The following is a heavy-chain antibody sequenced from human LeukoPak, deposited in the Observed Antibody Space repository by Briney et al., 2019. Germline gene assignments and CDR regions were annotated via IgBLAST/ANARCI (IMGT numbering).Heavy chain of an antibody. D-gene: IGHD3-10*01. J-gene: IGHJ6*02. CDR1: GFTFSSYA. Sequence: PGGSLRLSCAASGFTFSSYAMHWVRQAPGKGLEWVAVISYDGSNKYYADSVKGRFTISRDNSKNTLYLQMNSLSAEDTAVYYCARDIRYGSGSYRVYYYYGMDVWGQGTTVTVSS. CDR3: ARDIRYGSGSYRVYYYYGMDV. V-gene: IGHV3-30-3*01. CDR2: ISYDGSNK.